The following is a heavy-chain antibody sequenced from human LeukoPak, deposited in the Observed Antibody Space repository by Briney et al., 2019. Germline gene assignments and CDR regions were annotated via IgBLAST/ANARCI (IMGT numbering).Heavy chain of an antibody. CDR3: ARWAVMITFGGVNPAYYYYGMDV. CDR1: GGSFSDYY. V-gene: IGHV4-34*01. CDR2: INHSGST. J-gene: IGHJ6*02. D-gene: IGHD3-16*01. Sequence: PSETLSLTCAVYGGSFSDYYWSWIRQPPGKGLEWIGEINHSGSTNYNPSLKSRVTISVDTSKNQFSLKLSSVTAADTAVYYCARWAVMITFGGVNPAYYYYGMDVWGQGTTVTVSS.